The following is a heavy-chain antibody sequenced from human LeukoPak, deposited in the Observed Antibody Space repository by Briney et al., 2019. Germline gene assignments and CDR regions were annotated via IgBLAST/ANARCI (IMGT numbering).Heavy chain of an antibody. CDR1: GFTFDDHG. CDR3: ARRAAAYSHPYDY. Sequence: SGGSLRLSCTASGFTFDDHGMSWVRQAPGKGLEWVSAINWNGGSTGYADSVKGRFTISRDNARNSLYLQMNSLRAEDTAVYYCARRAAAYSHPYDYWGQGTLVTVSS. V-gene: IGHV3-20*04. D-gene: IGHD2-15*01. J-gene: IGHJ4*02. CDR2: INWNGGST.